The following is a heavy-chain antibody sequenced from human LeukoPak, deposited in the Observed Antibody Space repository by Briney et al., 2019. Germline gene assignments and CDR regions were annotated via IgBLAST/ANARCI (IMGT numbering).Heavy chain of an antibody. CDR3: ARGRAIVVVILRSYYFDY. CDR1: GGSFSGYY. J-gene: IGHJ4*02. CDR2: INHSGST. V-gene: IGHV4-34*01. D-gene: IGHD3-22*01. Sequence: PSETLSLTCAVYGGSFSGYYWSWIRQPPGKGLEGIGEINHSGSTNYNPSLKSGVTISVATSTNQFSLKLSSVPAADTAVYYCARGRAIVVVILRSYYFDYWGQGTLVTVSS.